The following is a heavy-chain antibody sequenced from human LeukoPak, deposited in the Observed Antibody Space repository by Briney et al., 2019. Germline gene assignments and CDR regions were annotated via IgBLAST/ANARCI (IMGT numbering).Heavy chain of an antibody. J-gene: IGHJ4*02. Sequence: SETLSLTCAVYGGSFSGYYWSWIRQPPGNGLDWIGEINHSGSTNYNPSLKSRVTISVDTSKNQFSLKLSSVTAADTAVYYCARSNYDFGEDYWGQGTLVTVSS. CDR2: INHSGST. V-gene: IGHV4-34*01. D-gene: IGHD3-3*01. CDR3: ARSNYDFGEDY. CDR1: GGSFSGYY.